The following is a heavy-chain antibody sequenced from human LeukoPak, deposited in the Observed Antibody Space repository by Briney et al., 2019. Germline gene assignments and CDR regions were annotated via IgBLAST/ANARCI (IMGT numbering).Heavy chain of an antibody. CDR3: AKGDFDFWTGYPDYYYNGLNV. V-gene: IGHV3-23*01. Sequence: QSGGSLRLSCAASGFMFTNCVMTWVRRAPGKGLEWVSGISRTGTDTYYGDSVKGRLTISRDNSKNTLYLQMTSLRAEDTAVYYCAKGDFDFWTGYPDYYYNGLNVWGQGATVTVSS. J-gene: IGHJ6*02. CDR2: ISRTGTDT. CDR1: GFMFTNCV. D-gene: IGHD3/OR15-3a*01.